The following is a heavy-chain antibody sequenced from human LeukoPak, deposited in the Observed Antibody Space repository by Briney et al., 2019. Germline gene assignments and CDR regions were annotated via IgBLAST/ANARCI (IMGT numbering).Heavy chain of an antibody. CDR2: ISGSGGST. CDR1: GFTFSSYA. J-gene: IGHJ3*02. D-gene: IGHD4-17*01. Sequence: GGSLRLSCAASGFTFSSYAMSWVRQAPGKGLEWVSAISGSGGSTYYADSVKGRFTISRDNSKNTLYLQMNSLRAEDTAVYYCAKDRSSVTTLPDAFDIWGQGTMVTVSS. V-gene: IGHV3-23*01. CDR3: AKDRSSVTTLPDAFDI.